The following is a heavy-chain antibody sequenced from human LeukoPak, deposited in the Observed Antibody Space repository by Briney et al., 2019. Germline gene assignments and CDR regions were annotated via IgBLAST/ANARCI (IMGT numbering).Heavy chain of an antibody. V-gene: IGHV1-18*01. CDR2: ISAYNGNT. J-gene: IGHJ5*02. Sequence: ASVKVFCKASGCTFTSYGISWVRQAPGQGLEWMGWISAYNGNTNYAQKLQGRVTMTTDTSTSTAYMELRSLRSDDTAVYYCARDEEIDWFDPWGQGTLVTVSS. D-gene: IGHD2-21*01. CDR1: GCTFTSYG. CDR3: ARDEEIDWFDP.